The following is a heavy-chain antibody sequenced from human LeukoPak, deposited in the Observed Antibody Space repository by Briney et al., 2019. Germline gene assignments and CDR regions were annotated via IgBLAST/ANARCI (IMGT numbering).Heavy chain of an antibody. J-gene: IGHJ6*03. CDR1: GITFSSYG. D-gene: IGHD2-15*01. V-gene: IGHV3-23*01. CDR2: ISSTGGTT. Sequence: GGTLRLSCAASGITFSSYGMSWVRQAPGKGLEWVSSISSTGGTTYYADSVKGRFTISRDNSKNTLYLQMNSLRAEDTAIYYCAKNGDRGAYCTGGTCYPYFYYYMDVWGKGTMVTVSS. CDR3: AKNGDRGAYCTGGTCYPYFYYYMDV.